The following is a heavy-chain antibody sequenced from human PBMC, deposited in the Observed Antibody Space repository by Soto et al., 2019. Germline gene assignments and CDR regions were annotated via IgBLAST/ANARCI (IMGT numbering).Heavy chain of an antibody. J-gene: IGHJ4*02. V-gene: IGHV3-48*02. D-gene: IGHD3-3*01. CDR2: ISSSSTTI. Sequence: GGSLRLSCAASGFTFSSFGMNWVRQAPGKGLEWVSYISSSSTTIYYADSVKGRFTISRDNAKNSLYLQMNSLRDEDTAVYYCARRPERDFCFAYWGQGTLVTVSS. CDR3: ARRPERDFCFAY. CDR1: GFTFSSFG.